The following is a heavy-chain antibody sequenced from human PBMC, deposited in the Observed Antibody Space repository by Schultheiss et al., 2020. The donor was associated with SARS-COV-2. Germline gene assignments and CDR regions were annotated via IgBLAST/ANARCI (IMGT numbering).Heavy chain of an antibody. V-gene: IGHV3-72*01. CDR2: SRNRANSYTT. Sequence: GGSLRLSCAASGFTFSDHYIDWVRQAPGKGLEWVGRSRNRANSYTTEYAASVKGRFTVSRDDSKNSVYLQMNSLTTEDTAVYYCARGGSGDYGDPYFDYWCQGALVTISS. J-gene: IGHJ4*02. CDR3: ARGGSGDYGDPYFDY. D-gene: IGHD4-17*01. CDR1: GFTFSDHY.